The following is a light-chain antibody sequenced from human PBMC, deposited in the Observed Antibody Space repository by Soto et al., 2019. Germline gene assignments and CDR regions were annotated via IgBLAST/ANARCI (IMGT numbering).Light chain of an antibody. CDR3: QQYNRYRA. J-gene: IGKJ1*01. CDR1: QSINKW. CDR2: EVS. V-gene: IGKV1-5*03. Sequence: DIQMTQSPSTLSAPVGDRVTITCRASQSINKWLAWYQHKPGKAPALLIYEVSSLESGVPSRFSGSGFGTEFALTISSLQADDFATYYCQQYNRYRAFGQGTKVEIK.